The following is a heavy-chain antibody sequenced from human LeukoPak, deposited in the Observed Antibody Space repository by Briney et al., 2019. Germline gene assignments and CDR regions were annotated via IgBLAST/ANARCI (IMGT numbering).Heavy chain of an antibody. D-gene: IGHD3-10*01. CDR3: ARHFDSSGSGTYPLDY. Sequence: SETLSLTCTVSGGSISSYYWSWIRQPAGKGLEWIGRIYSSGSTNYNPSLKSRIIMSVDTSTNQFSLKLTSVTAADTAVYYCARHFDSSGSGTYPLDYWGQGTLVTVSS. CDR1: GGSISSYY. V-gene: IGHV4-4*07. CDR2: IYSSGST. J-gene: IGHJ4*02.